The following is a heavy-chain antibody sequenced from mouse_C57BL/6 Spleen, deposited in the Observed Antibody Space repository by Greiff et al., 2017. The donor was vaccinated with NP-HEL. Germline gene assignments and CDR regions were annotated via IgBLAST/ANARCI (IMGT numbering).Heavy chain of an antibody. D-gene: IGHD2-4*01. V-gene: IGHV8-12*01. CDR2: ISWDDDK. CDR1: GFSLSTSGLG. Sequence: QVTLKVSGPGILQSSQTLSLSCSFSGFSLSTSGLGVRWIRQPSGKGLEWMAHISWDDDKRYHPSLKSRPTISKDTSRNQVFLKITSVDTADTATYYCARFYYDYDDWYFDVWGTGTTVTVSS. CDR3: ARFYYDYDDWYFDV. J-gene: IGHJ1*03.